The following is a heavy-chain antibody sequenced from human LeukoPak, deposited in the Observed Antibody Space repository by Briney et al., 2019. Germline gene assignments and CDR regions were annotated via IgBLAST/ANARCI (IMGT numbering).Heavy chain of an antibody. CDR2: IIPIFGTA. CDR1: GGTFSSYA. Sequence: HWASVKVSCTASGGTFSSYAISWVRQAPGQGLEWMGGIIPIFGTANYAQKFQGRVTITADESTSTAYMELSSLRSEDTAVYYCARPYGDYVHNAEYFQHWGQGTLVTDS. D-gene: IGHD4-17*01. CDR3: ARPYGDYVHNAEYFQH. V-gene: IGHV1-69*13. J-gene: IGHJ1*01.